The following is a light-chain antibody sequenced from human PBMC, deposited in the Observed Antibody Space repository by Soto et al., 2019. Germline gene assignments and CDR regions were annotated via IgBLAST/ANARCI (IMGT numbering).Light chain of an antibody. CDR3: QQYNSYSPWT. Sequence: IHMTHSPSTLSASVLDRVSITCLSSQSVSSWLAWYQQKPGKAPKLLIYDASGLESGVPSRFSGSGSGTEFTLTISSLQPDDFATYYCQQYNSYSPWTFGQGTKVDIK. CDR1: QSVSSW. V-gene: IGKV1-5*01. CDR2: DAS. J-gene: IGKJ1*01.